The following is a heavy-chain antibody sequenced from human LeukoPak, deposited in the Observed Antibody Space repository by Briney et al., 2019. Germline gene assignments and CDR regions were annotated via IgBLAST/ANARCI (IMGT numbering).Heavy chain of an antibody. CDR1: GGSFSGYY. D-gene: IGHD3-3*01. J-gene: IGHJ3*02. CDR2: INHSGST. V-gene: IGHV4-34*01. CDR3: ARVPVLRFLEWLPVDAFDI. Sequence: PLETLSLTCAVYGGSFSGYYWSWIRQPPGKGLEWIGEINHSGSTNYNPSLKSRVTISVDTSKNQFSLKLSSVTAADTAVYYCARVPVLRFLEWLPVDAFDIRGQGTMVTVSS.